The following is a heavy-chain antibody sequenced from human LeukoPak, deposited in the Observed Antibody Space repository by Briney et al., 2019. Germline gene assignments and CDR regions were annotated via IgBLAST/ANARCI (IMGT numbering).Heavy chain of an antibody. D-gene: IGHD3-9*01. Sequence: GRSLRLSCAASGFTFSSYAMHWVRQAPGKGLEWVAVISYDGSNKYYADSVKGRFTISRDNSKNTLYLQMNSLRAEDTAVYYCARGLFRLETYYDILTGYYGGFDYWGQGTLVTVSS. J-gene: IGHJ4*02. CDR3: ARGLFRLETYYDILTGYYGGFDY. V-gene: IGHV3-30*04. CDR1: GFTFSSYA. CDR2: ISYDGSNK.